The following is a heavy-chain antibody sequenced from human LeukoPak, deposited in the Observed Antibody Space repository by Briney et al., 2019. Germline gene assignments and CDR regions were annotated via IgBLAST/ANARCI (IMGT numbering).Heavy chain of an antibody. CDR1: GFSFSFYW. CDR3: AELGITMIGGV. V-gene: IGHV3-74*01. CDR2: IKTDGSIA. Sequence: PGGSLRLSCAASGFSFSFYWMHWVRQAPGKAPVWVSRIKTDGSIADYADSVKGRFTISRDNAKNTLYLQMNSLRAEDTAVYYCAELGITMIGGVWGKGTTVTISS. D-gene: IGHD3-10*02. J-gene: IGHJ6*04.